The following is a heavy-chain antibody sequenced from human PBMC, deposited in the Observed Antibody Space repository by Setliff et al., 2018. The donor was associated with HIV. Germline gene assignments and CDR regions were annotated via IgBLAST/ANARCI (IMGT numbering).Heavy chain of an antibody. CDR3: AKDPEYSSSYYFFYMDV. CDR1: GFIFNGYG. J-gene: IGHJ6*03. CDR2: ISYDGINK. Sequence: GGSLRLSCAVSGFIFNGYGMHWVRQAPGKGLEWVAVISYDGINKYYADSVKGRFTISRDNSKNTLYLQMNSLRAEDTAVYYCAKDPEYSSSYYFFYMDVWGKGTTVTVSS. D-gene: IGHD6-6*01. V-gene: IGHV3-30*18.